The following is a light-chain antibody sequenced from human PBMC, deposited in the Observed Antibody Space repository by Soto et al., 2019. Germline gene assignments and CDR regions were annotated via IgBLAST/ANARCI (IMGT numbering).Light chain of an antibody. V-gene: IGKV3-15*01. CDR1: QSLSTN. CDR3: QQYNIWTPWR. J-gene: IGKJ1*01. CDR2: GAS. Sequence: EIVMTQSPATLSVSPGEGATLSCRASQSLSTNLAWYQQKPGQAPRLLIYGASTRATGIPARFSGSGSGTEFTLTVSSLQSEDFASYYCQQYNIWTPWRFGQGTKVDIK.